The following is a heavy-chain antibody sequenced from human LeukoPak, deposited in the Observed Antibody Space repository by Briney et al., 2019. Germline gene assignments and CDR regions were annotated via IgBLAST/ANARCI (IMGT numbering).Heavy chain of an antibody. J-gene: IGHJ5*02. V-gene: IGHV1-18*01. D-gene: IGHD4-17*01. Sequence: ASVKVSCKASGYTFTSYGISWVRQAPGQGLEWMGWISAYNGNTNYAQKLQGRVTMTTDTSTSTAYMELRSLRSGDTAVYYCAREMWIYGDSLPGGDWFDPWGQGTLVTVSS. CDR3: AREMWIYGDSLPGGDWFDP. CDR2: ISAYNGNT. CDR1: GYTFTSYG.